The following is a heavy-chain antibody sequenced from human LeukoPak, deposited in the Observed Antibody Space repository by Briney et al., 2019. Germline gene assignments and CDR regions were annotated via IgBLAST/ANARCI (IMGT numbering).Heavy chain of an antibody. V-gene: IGHV4-4*07. CDR3: ARDAGDYYYYYMDV. CDR2: IYTSGST. Sequence: SETLSLTCTVSGGSISSYYWSWIRQPAGKGLEWIGRIYTSGSTNYNPSLKSRVTMSVDTSKNQSSLKLSSVTAADTAVYYCARDAGDYYYYYMDVWGKGTTVTISS. CDR1: GGSISSYY. J-gene: IGHJ6*03. D-gene: IGHD4-17*01.